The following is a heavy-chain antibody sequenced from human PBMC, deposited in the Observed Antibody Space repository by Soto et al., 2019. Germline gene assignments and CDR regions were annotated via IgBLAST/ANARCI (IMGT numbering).Heavy chain of an antibody. CDR3: AKDVGPNYGSGSYSDY. D-gene: IGHD3-10*01. V-gene: IGHV3-9*01. CDR1: GFTFDDYA. Sequence: GGSLRLSCAASGFTFDDYAMHWVRQAPGKGLEWVSGISWNSGSIGYADSVKGRFTISRDNAKNSLYLQMNSLRAEDTALYYCAKDVGPNYGSGSYSDYWGQGTLVTVSS. J-gene: IGHJ4*02. CDR2: ISWNSGSI.